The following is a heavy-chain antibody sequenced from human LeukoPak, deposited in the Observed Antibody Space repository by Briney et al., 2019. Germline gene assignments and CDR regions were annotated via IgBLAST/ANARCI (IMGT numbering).Heavy chain of an antibody. D-gene: IGHD3-3*01. CDR1: GFTLSSYW. J-gene: IGHJ4*02. Sequence: PGGSLRLSCAASGFTLSSYWMHWVRQAPGKGLVWVSRINSDGSSTNYADSVKGRFTSSRDNAKNTLYLQVNSLRAEDTAVYYCARDASWSGYPDYWGQGTLVTVSS. V-gene: IGHV3-74*01. CDR3: ARDASWSGYPDY. CDR2: INSDGSST.